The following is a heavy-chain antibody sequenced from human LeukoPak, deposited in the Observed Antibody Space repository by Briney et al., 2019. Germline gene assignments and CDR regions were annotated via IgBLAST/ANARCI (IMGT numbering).Heavy chain of an antibody. D-gene: IGHD2-2*03. Sequence: PSETLSLTCTVSGGSISSSSYYWGWIRQPPGKGLEWIGSIYYSGSTYYNPSLKSRVTISVDTSKNQFSLKLSSVTAADTAVYYCPRHLFGYCSSTSCYPRYNWFDPWGQGTLVTVSS. CDR1: GGSISSSSYY. CDR2: IYYSGST. J-gene: IGHJ5*02. V-gene: IGHV4-39*01. CDR3: PRHLFGYCSSTSCYPRYNWFDP.